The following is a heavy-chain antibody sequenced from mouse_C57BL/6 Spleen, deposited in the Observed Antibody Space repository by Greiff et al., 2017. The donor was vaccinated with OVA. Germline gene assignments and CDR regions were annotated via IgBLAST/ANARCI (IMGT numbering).Heavy chain of an antibody. CDR3: TASTVVAHWYFDV. CDR1: GFTFSNYW. J-gene: IGHJ1*03. V-gene: IGHV6-3*01. Sequence: EVKLVESGGGLVQPGGSMKLSCVASGFTFSNYWMNWVRQSPEKGLEWVAQIRLKSDNYATHYAESVKGRFTISRDDSKSSVYLQMNNLRAEDTGIYYCTASTVVAHWYFDVWGTGTTVTVSS. CDR2: IRLKSDNYAT. D-gene: IGHD1-1*01.